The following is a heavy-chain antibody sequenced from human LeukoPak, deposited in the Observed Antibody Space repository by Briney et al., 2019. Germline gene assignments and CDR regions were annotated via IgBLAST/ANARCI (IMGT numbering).Heavy chain of an antibody. CDR3: ARDFGGTLKTALDY. CDR1: GFSFSTYS. V-gene: IGHV3-21*01. J-gene: IGHJ4*02. Sequence: GGSLRLSCAASGFSFSTYSMNWVRQAPGKGLEWVSSIANSVIHIYYADSVKGRFTVSRDNAKNSLYLQMDGLRAEDTAIYYCARDFGGTLKTALDYWGQGTLVTVST. D-gene: IGHD4-23*01. CDR2: IANSVIHI.